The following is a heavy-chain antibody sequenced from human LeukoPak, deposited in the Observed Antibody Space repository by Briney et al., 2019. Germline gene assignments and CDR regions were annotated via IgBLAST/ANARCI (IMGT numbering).Heavy chain of an antibody. CDR2: ISSCSSYI. V-gene: IGHV3-21*01. CDR3: ARDPDSSGWAPDY. CDR1: GFTFRSYG. J-gene: IGHJ4*02. Sequence: PGMSLRLSCAASGFTFRSYGMPWVRQAPGKGLEWDSSISSCSSYIYYSDSVKGRFTISRDNTKNSLYLQMNSLRAEDTAVYYCARDPDSSGWAPDYWGQGTLVTVSS. D-gene: IGHD6-19*01.